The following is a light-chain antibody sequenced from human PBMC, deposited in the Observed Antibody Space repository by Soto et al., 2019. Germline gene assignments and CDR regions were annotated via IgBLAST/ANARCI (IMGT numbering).Light chain of an antibody. V-gene: IGKV1-12*01. CDR3: QQTNTFLPLT. J-gene: IGKJ4*01. CDR1: QGIRNW. CDR2: AAS. Sequence: DFQMNQSPSSLSSAVGDRVTITCRACQGIRNWLAWYQQQPGKAPKLLIYAASSLQSGVPSRFCGGGSGTHFTLIISSLHPEDFATYYCQQTNTFLPLTFGGGTKVEIK.